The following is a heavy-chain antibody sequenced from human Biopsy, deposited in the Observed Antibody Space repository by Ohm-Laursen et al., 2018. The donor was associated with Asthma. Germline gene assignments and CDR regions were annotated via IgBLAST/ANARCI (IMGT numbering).Heavy chain of an antibody. J-gene: IGHJ3*02. V-gene: IGHV3-30*03. Sequence: RSLRLSCAASGFSFGSYGMHWVRQAPGKGLEWVAVMSFDGRQTYYADSVKGRFTISRDNSKNTLYLQMNNLREEDTAVYYCVRDGTDDAFDIWGQGTVVSVSS. CDR1: GFSFGSYG. CDR3: VRDGTDDAFDI. D-gene: IGHD1-1*01. CDR2: MSFDGRQT.